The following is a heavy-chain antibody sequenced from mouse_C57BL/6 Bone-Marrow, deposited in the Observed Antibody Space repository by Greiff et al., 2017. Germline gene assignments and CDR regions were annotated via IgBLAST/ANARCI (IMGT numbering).Heavy chain of an antibody. V-gene: IGHV2-3*01. CDR1: GFSLTSDG. D-gene: IGHD4-1*01. CDR2: IWGDGST. Sequence: VHLVESGPGLAAPSQSLSITCTVSGFSLTSDGVSWVRQPPGKGLECLGVIWGDGSTNYHPSLISRLSISKDNSKSQVFLKLNSLQTDDTATYYCAKSLLGTNAMDYWGQGTSVTVSS. J-gene: IGHJ4*01. CDR3: AKSLLGTNAMDY.